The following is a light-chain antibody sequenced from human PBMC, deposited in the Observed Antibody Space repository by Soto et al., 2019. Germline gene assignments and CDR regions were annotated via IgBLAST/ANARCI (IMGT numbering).Light chain of an antibody. V-gene: IGKV3-20*01. Sequence: EIVLTQSPGTVSLSPGERATLSCRASQSVSSNYLAWYQQKPGQAPRLLIYGVSSRATGIPDRFSGSGSGTDFTLTISRLEPEDFAVYYCQQYGGLPRTFGQGTKVEIK. J-gene: IGKJ1*01. CDR2: GVS. CDR3: QQYGGLPRT. CDR1: QSVSSNY.